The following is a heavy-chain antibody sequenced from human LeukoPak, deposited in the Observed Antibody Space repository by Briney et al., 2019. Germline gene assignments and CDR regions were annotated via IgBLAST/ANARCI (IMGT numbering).Heavy chain of an antibody. V-gene: IGHV5-51*01. CDR2: IYPGDSDA. D-gene: IGHD3-22*01. CDR1: GYSFTSYW. J-gene: IGHJ4*02. Sequence: GESLKISCKGSGYSFTSYWIGWVRQMPGKGLEWMGIIYPGDSDARYSPSFQGQVTISADKSISTAYLQWSSLKASDTAMYYCARTYYYDSSGPYYFDYWGQGTLVTVSS. CDR3: ARTYYYDSSGPYYFDY.